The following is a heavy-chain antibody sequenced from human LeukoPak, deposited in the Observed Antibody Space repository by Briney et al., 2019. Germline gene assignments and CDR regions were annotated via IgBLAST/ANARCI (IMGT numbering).Heavy chain of an antibody. Sequence: SETLSLTCTVSGGSISSGGYYWSWIRQHPGKGLEWIGYIYYSGSTYYNPSLKSRVTISVDTSKNQFSLKLSSVTAADTAVYYCARALSDYGSGSPPYYYYGMDVWGQGTTVTVSS. J-gene: IGHJ6*02. CDR3: ARALSDYGSGSPPYYYYGMDV. CDR2: IYYSGST. D-gene: IGHD3-10*01. CDR1: GGSISSGGYY. V-gene: IGHV4-31*03.